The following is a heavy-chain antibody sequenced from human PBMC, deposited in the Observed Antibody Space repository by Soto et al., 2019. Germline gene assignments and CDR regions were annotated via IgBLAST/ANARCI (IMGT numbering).Heavy chain of an antibody. V-gene: IGHV1-46*03. CDR2: INPSGGGP. Sequence: QVQLMQSGAEVKQPGASVKVSCKASGYTVTNYYMHWVRQVPGQGLEWMGIINPSGGGPAHAQNLRGRRTTTSDTSTTTLHMGLNSLRSGDTEVYFCARSDRGGDGALDVWGQGTMVTVYS. CDR1: GYTVTNYY. CDR3: ARSDRGGDGALDV. J-gene: IGHJ3*01. D-gene: IGHD3-16*01.